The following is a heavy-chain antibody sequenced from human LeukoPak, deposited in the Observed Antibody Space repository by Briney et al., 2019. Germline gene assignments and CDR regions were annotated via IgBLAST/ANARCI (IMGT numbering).Heavy chain of an antibody. CDR3: ARTGRYSSSWYPDY. CDR1: GFTFSSYW. CDR2: IKQDGSEK. D-gene: IGHD6-13*01. V-gene: IGHV3-7*01. J-gene: IGHJ4*02. Sequence: GGSLRLSCAASGFTFSSYWMSWVRQAPGKGLEWVANIKQDGSEKYYVDSVKGRFTISRDNAKNSLYLQMNSLRAGDTAVYYCARTGRYSSSWYPDYWGQGTLVTVSS.